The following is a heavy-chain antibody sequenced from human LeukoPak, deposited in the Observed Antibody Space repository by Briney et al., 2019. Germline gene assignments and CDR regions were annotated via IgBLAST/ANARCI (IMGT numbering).Heavy chain of an antibody. V-gene: IGHV3-48*03. Sequence: GGSLRLSCAASGFAFSSYEMNWVRPAPGKGLEWVSYISSSGSTIYYADSVKGRFTISRDNAKNSLYLQMNSLRAEDTAVYYCARDGSGWPYYYYGMDVWGQGTTVTVSS. D-gene: IGHD6-19*01. CDR2: ISSSGSTI. CDR3: ARDGSGWPYYYYGMDV. J-gene: IGHJ6*02. CDR1: GFAFSSYE.